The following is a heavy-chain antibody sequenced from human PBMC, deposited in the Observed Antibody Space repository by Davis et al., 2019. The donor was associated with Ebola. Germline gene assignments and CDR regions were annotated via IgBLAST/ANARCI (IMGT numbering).Heavy chain of an antibody. Sequence: GGSLRLSCAASGFTFSSYGMHWVRQAPGKGLEWVAVIWYDGSNKYYADSVKGRFTISRDNSKNSLYLQMNSLRAEDTAVYYCARDVDYYDSSGYYYYFDYWGQGTLVTVSS. J-gene: IGHJ4*02. D-gene: IGHD3-22*01. CDR2: IWYDGSNK. V-gene: IGHV3-33*01. CDR1: GFTFSSYG. CDR3: ARDVDYYDSSGYYYYFDY.